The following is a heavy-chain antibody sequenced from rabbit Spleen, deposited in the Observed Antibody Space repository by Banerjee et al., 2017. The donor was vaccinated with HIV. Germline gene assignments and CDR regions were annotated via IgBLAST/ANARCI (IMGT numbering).Heavy chain of an antibody. D-gene: IGHD8-1*01. J-gene: IGHJ4*01. CDR1: GFDFSTYG. CDR3: ARDAGSGPYIDVYFNL. V-gene: IGHV1S47*01. Sequence: QEQLVESGGGLVQPGGSLKLSCKASGFDFSTYGVSWVRQAPGKGLEWIGYIDPVFGITYYANWVNGRFSISRENAQNTVFLQMTSLTAADTATYFCARDAGSGPYIDVYFNLWGPGTLVTVS. CDR2: IDPVFGIT.